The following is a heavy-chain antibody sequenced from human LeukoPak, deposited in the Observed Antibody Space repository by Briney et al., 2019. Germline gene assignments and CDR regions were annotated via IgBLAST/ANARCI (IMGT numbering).Heavy chain of an antibody. J-gene: IGHJ4*02. CDR2: IYHSGST. D-gene: IGHD3-22*01. V-gene: IGHV4-30-2*01. CDR1: GGSISSGGYY. CDR3: ARRGDYYDSSGLGR. Sequence: SETLSLTCTVSGGSISSGGYYWSWIRQPPGKGLEWIGYIYHSGSTYYNPSLKSRVTVSVDRSKNQFSLKLSSVTAADTAVYYCARRGDYYDSSGLGRWGQGTLVTVSS.